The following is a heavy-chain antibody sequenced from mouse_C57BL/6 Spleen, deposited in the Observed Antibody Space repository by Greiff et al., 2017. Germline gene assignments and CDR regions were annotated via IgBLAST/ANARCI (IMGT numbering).Heavy chain of an antibody. V-gene: IGHV1-15*01. CDR2: IDPETGGT. D-gene: IGHD1-1*01. CDR1: GYTFTDYE. J-gene: IGHJ3*01. Sequence: ESGAELVRPGASVTLSCKASGYTFTDYEMHWVKQTPVHGLEWIGAIDPETGGTAYNQKFKGQAILTADKSSSTAYMELRSLTSEDSAVYYCTRCSGYVGWFAYWGQGTLVTVSA. CDR3: TRCSGYVGWFAY.